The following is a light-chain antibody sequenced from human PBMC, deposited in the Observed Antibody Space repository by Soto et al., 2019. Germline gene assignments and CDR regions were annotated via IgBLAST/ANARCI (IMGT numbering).Light chain of an antibody. J-gene: IGKJ2*01. CDR2: WAS. CDR1: QSVLYTSNNKNY. CDR3: QQHYSSPHT. V-gene: IGKV4-1*01. Sequence: DIVMTQSPDSLAVSLGERATINCKSSQSVLYTSNNKNYLAGHQQKPGQPPKLLIYWASTRESGVPDRFSGSGSGTDFTLTISSLQAEDVAVYYCQQHYSSPHTFGQGTKVEIK.